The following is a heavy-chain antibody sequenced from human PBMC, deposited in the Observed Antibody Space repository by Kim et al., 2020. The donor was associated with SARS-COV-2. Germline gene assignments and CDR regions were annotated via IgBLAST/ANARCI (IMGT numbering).Heavy chain of an antibody. V-gene: IGHV3-21*01. D-gene: IGHD3-22*01. J-gene: IGHJ3*02. CDR3: ARPITMIVGTPDFDI. CDR2: ISSSSSYI. Sequence: GGSLRLSCAASGFTFSSYSMNWVRQAPGKGLEWVSYISSSSSYIYYADSVKGRFTISRDNAKNSLYLQMNSLRDEDTAVYYCARPITMIVGTPDFDIWGQGTMVTVSS. CDR1: GFTFSSYS.